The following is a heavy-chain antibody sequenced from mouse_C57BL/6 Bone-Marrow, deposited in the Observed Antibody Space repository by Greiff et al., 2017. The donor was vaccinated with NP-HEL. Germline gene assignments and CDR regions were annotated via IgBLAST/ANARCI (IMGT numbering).Heavy chain of an antibody. V-gene: IGHV1-53*01. CDR1: GYTFTSYW. Sequence: QVQLQQPGTELVKPGASVKLSCKASGYTFTSYWMHWVKQRPGQGLEWIGNINPSNGGTNYNEKFKSKATLTVDKSSSTAYMQLSSLTSEDSAVYYCARRPLGREDGYYAMGYWGHGTSVTVAT. D-gene: IGHD4-1*01. CDR2: INPSNGGT. J-gene: IGHJ4*01. CDR3: ARRPLGREDGYYAMGY.